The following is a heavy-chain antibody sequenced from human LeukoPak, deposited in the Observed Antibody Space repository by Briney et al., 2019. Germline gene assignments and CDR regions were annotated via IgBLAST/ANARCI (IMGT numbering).Heavy chain of an antibody. CDR1: GFTFDDYA. J-gene: IGHJ4*02. V-gene: IGHV3-20*04. CDR3: ARSQGPYDY. CDR2: TNWDGGRT. Sequence: GGSLRLSCAASGFTFDDYAMSWVRQTPGKGLEWVSGTNWDGGRTGYADSVKGRFTISRDNAKNTLYLQLNSLRAEDTAIYYCARSQGPYDYWGQGTLVTVSS.